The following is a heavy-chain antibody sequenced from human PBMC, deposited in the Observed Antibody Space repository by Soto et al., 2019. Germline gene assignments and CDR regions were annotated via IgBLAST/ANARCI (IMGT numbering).Heavy chain of an antibody. D-gene: IGHD3-9*01. CDR3: ARDHYVYDILTGYGYYYGMDV. V-gene: IGHV4-30-4*01. CDR1: GGSLSSGDYY. Sequence: SETLCLTCTVSGGSLSSGDYYWSWIRQPPGKGLEWIGYIYYSGSTYYNPSLKSRVTISVDTSKNQFSLKLSSVTAADTAVYYCARDHYVYDILTGYGYYYGMDVWGQGTTVTVSS. CDR2: IYYSGST. J-gene: IGHJ6*02.